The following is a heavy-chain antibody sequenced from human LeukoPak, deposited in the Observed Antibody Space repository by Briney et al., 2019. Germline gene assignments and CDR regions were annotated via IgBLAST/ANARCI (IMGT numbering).Heavy chain of an antibody. D-gene: IGHD4-17*01. V-gene: IGHV3-48*04. J-gene: IGHJ6*03. CDR3: ARDGPYGDYDYYYMDV. Sequence: PGGSLRLSCAASGFTFSSYSMNWVRQAPGKGLEWISYISSFSGTIDYADSVKGRFTTSRDNAKNSLYLQMNSLRAEDTAVYYCARDGPYGDYDYYYMDVWGKGTTVTVSS. CDR2: ISSFSGTI. CDR1: GFTFSSYS.